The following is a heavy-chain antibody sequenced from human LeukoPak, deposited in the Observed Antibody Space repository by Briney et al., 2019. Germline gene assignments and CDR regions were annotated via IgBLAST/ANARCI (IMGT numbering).Heavy chain of an antibody. CDR2: IYYSGST. CDR3: AARGSYGYDDWFDP. D-gene: IGHD3-16*01. V-gene: IGHV4-59*12. CDR1: GGSISSYY. Sequence: SETLSLTCTVSGGSISSYYWSWIRQPPGKGLEWIGYIYYSGSTNYNPSLKSRVTISVDTSKNQFSLKLSSVTAADTAVYYCAARGSYGYDDWFDPWGQGTLVTVSS. J-gene: IGHJ5*02.